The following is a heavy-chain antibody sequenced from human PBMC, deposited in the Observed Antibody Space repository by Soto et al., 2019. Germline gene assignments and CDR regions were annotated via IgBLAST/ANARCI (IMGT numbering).Heavy chain of an antibody. CDR3: ARDEPVTTADYYYYYGMDV. J-gene: IGHJ6*02. D-gene: IGHD4-4*01. CDR2: ISAYNGNT. CDR1: GYTFTSYG. V-gene: IGHV1-18*01. Sequence: VSVKVSCKASGYTFTSYGISWVRQAPGQGLEWMGWISAYNGNTNYAQKLQGRVTMTTDTSTSTAYMELRSLRSDDTAVYYCARDEPVTTADYYYYYGMDVWGQGTTVTVSS.